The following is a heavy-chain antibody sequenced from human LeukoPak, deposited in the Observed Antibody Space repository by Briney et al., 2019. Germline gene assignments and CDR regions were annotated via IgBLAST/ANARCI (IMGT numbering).Heavy chain of an antibody. Sequence: GGSLRLSCAASGFTFSSYGMHWVRQAPGKGLEWVAVISYHGSDKYYADSVKGRFTISRDNAKNSLYLQMNSLRAEDTAVYYCARDYSGYDFVGYWGQGTLVTVSS. CDR3: ARDYSGYDFVGY. J-gene: IGHJ4*02. D-gene: IGHD5-12*01. CDR1: GFTFSSYG. V-gene: IGHV3-30*03. CDR2: ISYHGSDK.